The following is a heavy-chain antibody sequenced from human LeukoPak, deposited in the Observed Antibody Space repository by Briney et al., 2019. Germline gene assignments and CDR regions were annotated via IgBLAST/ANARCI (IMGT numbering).Heavy chain of an antibody. CDR2: MNPNSGNT. J-gene: IGHJ4*02. CDR1: GYTFTSYD. D-gene: IGHD6-13*01. CDR3: ARDKTPGIAAAGPPDY. V-gene: IGHV1-8*01. Sequence: ASVKVSCKASGYTFTSYDINWVRQATGQGLEWMGWMNPNSGNTGYAQKFQGRVTMTRNTSISTAYMELSSLRSEDTAVYYCARDKTPGIAAAGPPDYWGQGTLVTVSS.